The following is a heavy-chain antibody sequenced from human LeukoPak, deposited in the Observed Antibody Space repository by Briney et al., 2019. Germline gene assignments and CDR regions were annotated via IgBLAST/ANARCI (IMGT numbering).Heavy chain of an antibody. D-gene: IGHD3-16*02. CDR3: ATVTITFGGVIVNNWFDP. CDR1: GYTLTDLS. CDR2: FDPEDGET. Sequence: ASVTVSCKVSGYTLTDLSMHWVRQVPGKGHEWKGGFDPEDGETIYAQKFQGRVTMTEDTSTDTAYMELSSLRSEDTAVYYCATVTITFGGVIVNNWFDPWGQGTLVTVSS. V-gene: IGHV1-24*01. J-gene: IGHJ5*02.